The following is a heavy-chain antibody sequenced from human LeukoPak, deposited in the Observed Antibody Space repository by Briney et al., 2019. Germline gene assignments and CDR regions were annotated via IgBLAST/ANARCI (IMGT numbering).Heavy chain of an antibody. Sequence: SVKVSCKASGGTFSSYAISWVRQAPGQGLEWMGGIIPIFGTANYAQKFQGRVTITADESTSTAYMELSSLRSEDTAVYYCASDGCSYTPLFDYWGQGTPVTVSS. D-gene: IGHD5-18*01. CDR2: IIPIFGTA. CDR1: GGTFSSYA. V-gene: IGHV1-69*13. J-gene: IGHJ4*02. CDR3: ASDGCSYTPLFDY.